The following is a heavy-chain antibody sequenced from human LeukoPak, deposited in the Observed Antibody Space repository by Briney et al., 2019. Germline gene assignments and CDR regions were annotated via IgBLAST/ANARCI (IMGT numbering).Heavy chain of an antibody. D-gene: IGHD3-22*01. V-gene: IGHV1-3*01. Sequence: ASVKVSCKASGYTFTSCAMHWVRQAPGQRLEWMGWINAGNGNTKYSQKFQGRVTITRDTSASTAYMELSSLRSEDTAVYYCARYGDDSSGYYFDYWGQGTLVTVSS. CDR1: GYTFTSCA. CDR2: INAGNGNT. CDR3: ARYGDDSSGYYFDY. J-gene: IGHJ4*02.